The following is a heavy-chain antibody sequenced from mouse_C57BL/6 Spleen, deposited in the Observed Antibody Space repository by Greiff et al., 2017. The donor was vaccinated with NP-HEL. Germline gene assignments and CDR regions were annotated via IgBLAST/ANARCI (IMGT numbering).Heavy chain of an antibody. CDR3: ASYGYDVWFAY. J-gene: IGHJ3*01. D-gene: IGHD2-2*01. CDR2: ISSGGSYT. Sequence: EVKLQESGGDLVKPGGSLKLSCAASGFTFSSYGMSWVRQTPDKRLEWVATISSGGSYTYYPDSVKGRFTISRDNAKNTLYLQMSSLKSEDTAMYYCASYGYDVWFAYWGQGTLVTVSA. V-gene: IGHV5-6*01. CDR1: GFTFSSYG.